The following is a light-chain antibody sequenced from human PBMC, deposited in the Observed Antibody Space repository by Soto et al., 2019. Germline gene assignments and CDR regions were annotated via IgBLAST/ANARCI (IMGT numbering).Light chain of an antibody. CDR2: GAA. CDR3: QHYGSSPFT. V-gene: IGKV3-20*01. Sequence: EIVLTQSPGTLSLSPGERATLSGRASQSVSSNYLARYQQKPGQAPRLLINGAASRDTGIPDRFSGSGSGTDFTRTISRLEPEDVAVYYCQHYGSSPFTFGPGTKVDIK. J-gene: IGKJ3*01. CDR1: QSVSSNY.